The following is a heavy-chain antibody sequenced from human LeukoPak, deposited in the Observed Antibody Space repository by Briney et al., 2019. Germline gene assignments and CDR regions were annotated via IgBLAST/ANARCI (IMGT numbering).Heavy chain of an antibody. CDR2: IKQDGSEK. CDR3: ARSLRVAVAASY. D-gene: IGHD6-19*01. CDR1: GFTFSTYW. Sequence: GSPRLSCAASGFTFSTYWMSWVRQAPGKGLEWVANIKQDGSEKYYLDSLKGRFTISRDNAKNSLYLQMNSLTAEDTAIYYCARSLRVAVAASYWGQGTLVTVSS. V-gene: IGHV3-7*01. J-gene: IGHJ4*02.